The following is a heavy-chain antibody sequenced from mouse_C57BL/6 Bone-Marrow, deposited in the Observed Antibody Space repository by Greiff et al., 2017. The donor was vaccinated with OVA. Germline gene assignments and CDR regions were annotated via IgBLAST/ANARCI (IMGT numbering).Heavy chain of an antibody. Sequence: LQESGAELVRPGTSVKVSCKASGYAFTNYLIEWVKQRPGQGLEWIGVINPGSGGTNYNEKFKGKATLTADKSSSTAYMQLSSLTSEDSAVYFCARYTTVVATEYFDYWGQGTTLTVSS. D-gene: IGHD1-1*01. CDR1: GYAFTNYL. J-gene: IGHJ2*01. CDR3: ARYTTVVATEYFDY. CDR2: INPGSGGT. V-gene: IGHV1-54*01.